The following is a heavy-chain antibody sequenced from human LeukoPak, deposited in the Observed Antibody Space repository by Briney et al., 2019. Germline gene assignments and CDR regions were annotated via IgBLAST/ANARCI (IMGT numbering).Heavy chain of an antibody. CDR2: INPSGGST. CDR3: ASHPRSSSWYPN. Sequence: RASVKVSCKASGYTFTSYYMHWVRQAPGQGLEWMGIINPSGGSTSYAQKFQGRVTMTRDMSTSAAYMELRSLRSDDTAVYYCASHPRSSSWYPNWGQGTLVTVSS. D-gene: IGHD6-13*01. J-gene: IGHJ4*02. V-gene: IGHV1-46*01. CDR1: GYTFTSYY.